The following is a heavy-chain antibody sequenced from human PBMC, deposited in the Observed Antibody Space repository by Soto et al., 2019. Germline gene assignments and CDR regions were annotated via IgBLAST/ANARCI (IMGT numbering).Heavy chain of an antibody. V-gene: IGHV1-69*01. CDR3: AREVVTETTWGSFDS. D-gene: IGHD2-21*02. CDR1: GGGTLSNDA. Sequence: QVHLVQSGADGRKSGSSVRVSCTASGGGTLSNDAISWVRHSPGQGLEWLGRISPLFGTTDYSQSFQGRLTMTADASTGTGYMDLRSRKSDYTAVYYCAREVVTETTWGSFDSWGQGTMVTVSS. J-gene: IGHJ4*02. CDR2: ISPLFGTT.